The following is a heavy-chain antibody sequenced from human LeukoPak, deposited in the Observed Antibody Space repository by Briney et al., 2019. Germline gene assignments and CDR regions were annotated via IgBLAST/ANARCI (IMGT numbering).Heavy chain of an antibody. CDR3: AKDALGIVVVPAASIDY. J-gene: IGHJ4*02. D-gene: IGHD2-2*01. CDR2: IRDDGSNK. V-gene: IGHV3-30*02. CDR1: GFTFSSYG. Sequence: GGSLRLSCAASGFTFSSYGMHWVRQAPGKGLEWVAFIRDDGSNKYYADSVKGRCTISRDNSKKTLYLQMNSLRAKDTAVYYCAKDALGIVVVPAASIDYWGQGTLVTVSS.